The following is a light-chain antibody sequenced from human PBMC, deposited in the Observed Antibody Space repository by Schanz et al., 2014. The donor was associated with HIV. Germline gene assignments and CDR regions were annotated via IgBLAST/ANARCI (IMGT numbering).Light chain of an antibody. CDR3: QCYDSSLSGSV. CDR2: SNN. V-gene: IGLV1-44*01. Sequence: QSVLTQPPSASGTPGQRVTISCSGSRSNIGRNTVNWYQQLPRTAPKLLIYSNNQRPSGVPDRFSGSKSGTSASLAIAGLQAEDEAEYYCQCYDSSLSGSVFGGGTKLTVL. CDR1: RSNIGRNT. J-gene: IGLJ3*02.